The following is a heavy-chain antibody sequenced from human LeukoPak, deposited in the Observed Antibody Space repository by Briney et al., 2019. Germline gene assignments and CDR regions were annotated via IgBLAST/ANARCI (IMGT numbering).Heavy chain of an antibody. CDR1: EFTLSSYA. V-gene: IGHV3-23*01. D-gene: IGHD3-10*01. J-gene: IGHJ4*02. CDR2: FSGGSGNT. Sequence: PGGSLRLSCAASEFTLSSYAMSWVRQAPGKGLEWVSSFSGGSGNTYYADSVKGRFTISRDNSQNTLYLQMSSLRAEDTAVYYCAKDQYIYGSSPFDYWGQGTLVTVSS. CDR3: AKDQYIYGSSPFDY.